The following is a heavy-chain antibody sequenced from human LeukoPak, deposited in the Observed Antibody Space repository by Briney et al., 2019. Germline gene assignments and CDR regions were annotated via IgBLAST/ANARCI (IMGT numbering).Heavy chain of an antibody. CDR3: ASSKYYYDSSGYYNLNPIDY. J-gene: IGHJ4*02. D-gene: IGHD3-22*01. CDR2: IYYSGST. V-gene: IGHV4-59*12. CDR1: GGSISSYC. Sequence: SESLSLTCTVSGGSISSYCWGWTRQPPGKGLEWIGYIYYSGSTNYNPSLNSRVTISVDTSKNHYSLKLSSLTTADTAVDYCASSKYYYDSSGYYNLNPIDYWGQGTLVTVSS.